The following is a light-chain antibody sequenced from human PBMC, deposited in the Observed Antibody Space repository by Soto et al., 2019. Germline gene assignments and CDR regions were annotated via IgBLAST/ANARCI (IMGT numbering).Light chain of an antibody. J-gene: IGKJ4*01. CDR3: QQRRNWPPLT. Sequence: EVVLTQSPATLSLSPGERATLSCTASQSISTYLTWYQHKPGQAPRLLIYDASRRAPGIPARFSGSGSGTDFTLTISSLEPEDLAVYYCQQRRNWPPLTFGGGTKVEIK. CDR1: QSISTY. CDR2: DAS. V-gene: IGKV3-11*01.